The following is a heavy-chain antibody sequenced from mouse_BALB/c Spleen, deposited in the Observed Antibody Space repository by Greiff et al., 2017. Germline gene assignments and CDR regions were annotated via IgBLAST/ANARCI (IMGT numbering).Heavy chain of an antibody. CDR2: IDPANGNT. Sequence: VQLKESGAELVKPGASVKLSCTASGFNIKDTYMHWVKQRPEQGLEWIGRIDPANGNTKYDPKFQGKATIIADTSSNTAYLQLSSLTSEDTAVYYCARAQLRDYYAMDYWGQGTSVTVSS. V-gene: IGHV14-3*02. J-gene: IGHJ4*01. D-gene: IGHD1-1*01. CDR1: GFNIKDTY. CDR3: ARAQLRDYYAMDY.